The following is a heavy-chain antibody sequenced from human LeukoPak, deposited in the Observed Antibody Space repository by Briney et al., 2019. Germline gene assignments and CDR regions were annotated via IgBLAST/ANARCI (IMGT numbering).Heavy chain of an antibody. CDR2: IEQDGSEK. CDR3: ARDTSGGWYGLIDY. V-gene: IGHV3-7*01. CDR1: GFTFTSFW. D-gene: IGHD6-19*01. J-gene: IGHJ4*02. Sequence: PGGSLRLSCEASGFTFTSFWMSWVRQAPGKGLEWVANIEQDGSEKYYVDPVKGRFTISRDNAKNSLYLQMNSLRAEDTAVYYCARDTSGGWYGLIDYWGQGTPVTVSS.